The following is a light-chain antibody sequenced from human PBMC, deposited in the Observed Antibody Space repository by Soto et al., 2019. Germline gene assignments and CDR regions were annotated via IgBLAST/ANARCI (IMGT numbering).Light chain of an antibody. CDR2: GAS. CDR3: QQYNHSPVVT. Sequence: EIVMTQSPATLSVSPGERATLSCRASQSISSNLAWYQQKPGQPPRLLIYGASARATGIPARFSGSGAGTEFTLSISNVQSEDSTFYYCQQYNHSPVVTFGQGTRLESK. CDR1: QSISSN. J-gene: IGKJ5*01. V-gene: IGKV3-15*01.